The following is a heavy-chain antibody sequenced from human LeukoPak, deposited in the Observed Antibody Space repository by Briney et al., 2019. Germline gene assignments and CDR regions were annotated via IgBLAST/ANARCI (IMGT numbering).Heavy chain of an antibody. CDR1: GFTFSNYG. CDR3: ARAAYSSTWYSRYFDL. CDR2: IQYDGSNK. V-gene: IGHV3-30*02. J-gene: IGHJ2*01. Sequence: GGSLRLSCAASGFTFSNYGMHWVRQAPGKGLEWVAFIQYDGSNKYYADSMKGRFTISRDNSKNTLYLQMNSLRAEDTAVYYCARAAYSSTWYSRYFDLWGRGTLVTVSS. D-gene: IGHD6-13*01.